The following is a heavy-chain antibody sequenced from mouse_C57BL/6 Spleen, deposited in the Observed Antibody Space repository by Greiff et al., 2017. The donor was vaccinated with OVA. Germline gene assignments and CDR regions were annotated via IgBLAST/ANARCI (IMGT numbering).Heavy chain of an antibody. Sequence: QVQLQQPGAELVRPGPSVKLSCKASGYTFTSYWMHWVKQRPGQGLEWIGVIDPSDSYTNYNQKFKGKATLTVDTSSSTAYMQLSSLTSEDSAVYYCARYYYGSGLDYWGQGTTLTVSS. J-gene: IGHJ2*01. CDR3: ARYYYGSGLDY. V-gene: IGHV1-59*01. CDR2: IDPSDSYT. D-gene: IGHD1-1*01. CDR1: GYTFTSYW.